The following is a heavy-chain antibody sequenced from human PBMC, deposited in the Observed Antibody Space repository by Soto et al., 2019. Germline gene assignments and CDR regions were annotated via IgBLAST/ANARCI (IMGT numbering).Heavy chain of an antibody. J-gene: IGHJ4*02. CDR3: AKNYNWNFVVEY. CDR1: GFTFSSYA. CDR2: ISGSGDSA. Sequence: GGSLRLSCAASGFTFSSYAMSWVRQAPGKGLEWVSVISGSGDSAYYADSVRGRFTISRDNSKNTVFLQMDSLTAEDTAVYFCAKNYNWNFVVEYWGRGTLVTVSS. D-gene: IGHD1-7*01. V-gene: IGHV3-23*01.